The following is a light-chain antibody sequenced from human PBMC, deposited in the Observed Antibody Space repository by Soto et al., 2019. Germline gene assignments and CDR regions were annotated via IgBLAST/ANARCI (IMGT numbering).Light chain of an antibody. CDR3: QQYETFSGT. V-gene: IGKV1-5*01. CDR1: QSVSGW. Sequence: DIQMTQSPSTLSGSVGDRVTITCRASQSVSGWLAWYQQKPGEAPKLLIYDASALPRGVPSRFSGSGSGTKFTLTIASLQPDDFATYYCQQYETFSGTFGPGTNVDIK. J-gene: IGKJ1*01. CDR2: DAS.